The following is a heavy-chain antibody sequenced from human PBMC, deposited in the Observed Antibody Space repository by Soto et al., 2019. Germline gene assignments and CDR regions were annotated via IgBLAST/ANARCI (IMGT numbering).Heavy chain of an antibody. CDR2: ITPTFSTT. J-gene: IGHJ4*02. Sequence: QVQLVQSGAEVKKPGSSVKVSCTASGGIFNNYILTWVRQAPGQGLEWMGAITPTFSTTNYARKFQGRVTIITDKSTSTAFMELCRLSTEDTAVYYCASHDSGGYGDYFDCWGQGTLVTVSS. V-gene: IGHV1-69*05. CDR3: ASHDSGGYGDYFDC. D-gene: IGHD1-26*01. CDR1: GGIFNNYI.